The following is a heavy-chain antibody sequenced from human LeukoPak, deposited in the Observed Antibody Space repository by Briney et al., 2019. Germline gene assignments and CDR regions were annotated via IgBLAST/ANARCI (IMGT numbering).Heavy chain of an antibody. CDR1: GGSFSGYY. CDR3: ARQRLWFGELYSYGMDV. Sequence: SETLSLTCAVYGGSFSGYYWSSIRQPPGKGLEWIGEINHSGSTNYNPSLKSRVTISVDTSKNQFSLKLSSVTAADTAVYYCARQRLWFGELYSYGMDVWGQGTTVTVSS. D-gene: IGHD3-10*01. V-gene: IGHV4-34*01. J-gene: IGHJ6*02. CDR2: INHSGST.